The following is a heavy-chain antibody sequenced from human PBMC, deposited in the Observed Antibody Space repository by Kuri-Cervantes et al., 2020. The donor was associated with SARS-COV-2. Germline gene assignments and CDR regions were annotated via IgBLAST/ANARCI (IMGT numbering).Heavy chain of an antibody. J-gene: IGHJ6*03. V-gene: IGHV3-30-3*01. CDR1: GFTFSGSA. CDR3: VRVAGEGPVYYYYMDV. CDR2: ISYDGSNK. Sequence: GESLKISCAASGFTFSGSAMHWVRQAPGKGLEWVAVISYDGSNKYYADSVKGRFTVSRDSAKNSLYLQMNNLRGEDTAVYYCVRVAGEGPVYYYYMDVWGKGTTVTVSS.